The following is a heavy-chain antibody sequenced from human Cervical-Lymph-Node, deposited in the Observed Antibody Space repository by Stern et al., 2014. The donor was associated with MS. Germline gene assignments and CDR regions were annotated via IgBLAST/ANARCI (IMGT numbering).Heavy chain of an antibody. D-gene: IGHD3-10*01. Sequence: EVQLVESGGGLVKPGGSLRLSCAASGFTFRTYSMNWVRQAPGKGLEWVSSISTASSYINYADSVKGRFTVSRDNAKNSLYLQMNGLRADDTAVYYCARRDYYFYGMDVWGQGTAVTVSS. CDR2: ISTASSYI. CDR1: GFTFRTYS. V-gene: IGHV3-21*02. CDR3: ARRDYYFYGMDV. J-gene: IGHJ6*02.